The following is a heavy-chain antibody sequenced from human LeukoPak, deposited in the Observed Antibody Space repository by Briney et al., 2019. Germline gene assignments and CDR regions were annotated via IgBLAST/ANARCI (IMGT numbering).Heavy chain of an antibody. J-gene: IGHJ4*02. Sequence: ASVKVSCKASGYTFTGHYIHWARQAPGQGLEWLGWLNPNSGGANSAQKFQGRVTMTRDKSINTAYMELARLRSDDTAVYYCARIQSGGNSGIDFWGQGTLVTVSS. D-gene: IGHD4-23*01. CDR3: ARIQSGGNSGIDF. V-gene: IGHV1-2*02. CDR1: GYTFTGHY. CDR2: LNPNSGGA.